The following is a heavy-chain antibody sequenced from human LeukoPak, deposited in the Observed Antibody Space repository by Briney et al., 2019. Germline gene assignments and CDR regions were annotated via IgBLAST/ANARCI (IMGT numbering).Heavy chain of an antibody. CDR3: AMLSVTVAGPYYFDY. D-gene: IGHD6-19*01. CDR2: INAYNGNT. J-gene: IGHJ4*02. CDR1: GATFSSYA. V-gene: IGHV1-18*01. Sequence: ASVKVSCKASGATFSSYAISWVRQAPGQGLEWMGWINAYNGNTNYAQKLQGRVTMTTDTSTTTAYMELRSLRSDDTAVYYCAMLSVTVAGPYYFDYWGQGTLVIVSS.